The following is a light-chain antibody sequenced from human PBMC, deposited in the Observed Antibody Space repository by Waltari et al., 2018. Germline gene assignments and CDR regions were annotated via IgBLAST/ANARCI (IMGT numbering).Light chain of an antibody. CDR3: QQSYITPQT. CDR2: AAS. V-gene: IGKV1-39*01. Sequence: DIQMTQSPSSLSASLGDRVVITCRASQTISSFLNWYQHKAGQAPKLLIYAASSLQSGVPSRFSGSRSGTDFTLTISSLQPEDFATYYCQQSYITPQTFGQGTKVEIK. CDR1: QTISSF. J-gene: IGKJ1*01.